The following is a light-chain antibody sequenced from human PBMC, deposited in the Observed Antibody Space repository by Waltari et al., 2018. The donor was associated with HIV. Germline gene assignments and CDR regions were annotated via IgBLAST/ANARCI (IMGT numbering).Light chain of an antibody. Sequence: EILMTQSPATLSVYPGESAARSCRASQSIRSNIAWYQQKPGQAPRLLLYDASTRATGIPARFSGSGSWTEFTLTITSLQSEDFAVYYCQQYNNWPPITFGQGTRLEIK. CDR1: QSIRSN. V-gene: IGKV3-15*01. CDR2: DAS. CDR3: QQYNNWPPIT. J-gene: IGKJ5*01.